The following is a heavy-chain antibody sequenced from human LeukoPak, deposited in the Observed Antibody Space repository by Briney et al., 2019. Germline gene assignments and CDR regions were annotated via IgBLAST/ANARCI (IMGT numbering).Heavy chain of an antibody. Sequence: GGSLRLSCAASGFTFSSYSMNWVRQAPGKGLEWVSYISSSSSTIYYADSVKGRFTISRDNAKNSLYLQMSSLRAEDTTVYYCARQIDMDVWGQGTTVTVSS. CDR1: GFTFSSYS. J-gene: IGHJ6*02. CDR2: ISSSSSTI. V-gene: IGHV3-48*01. CDR3: ARQIDMDV.